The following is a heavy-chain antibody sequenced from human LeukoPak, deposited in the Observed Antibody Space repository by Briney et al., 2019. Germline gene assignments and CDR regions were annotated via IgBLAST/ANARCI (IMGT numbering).Heavy chain of an antibody. V-gene: IGHV3-21*01. CDR1: GFTFSTYT. CDR3: ARGYQRPDY. D-gene: IGHD2-2*01. CDR2: ISSSSNNI. J-gene: IGHJ4*02. Sequence: PGGSLRLSCAASGFTFSTYTMNWVRQAPGKGLEWVSSISSSSNNINYADSVKGRFTISRDNAMNSVHLQMNSLRVEDTAVYYRARGYQRPDYWGQGTLITVSS.